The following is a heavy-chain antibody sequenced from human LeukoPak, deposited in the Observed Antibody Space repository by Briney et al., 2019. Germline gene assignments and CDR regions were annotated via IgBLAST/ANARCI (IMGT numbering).Heavy chain of an antibody. CDR1: GFTFSTYW. CDR3: ARVDPTGDGYNCFDS. Sequence: PGESLRLSCAASGFTFSTYWMHWVRQAQGKGLLWVARINTDGSSTLYADSVKGRFTISRDNAKSTLYLQMDSLRPEDTAVYYCARVDPTGDGYNCFDSWGQGTLVTVSS. CDR2: INTDGSST. J-gene: IGHJ4*02. V-gene: IGHV3-74*01. D-gene: IGHD5-24*01.